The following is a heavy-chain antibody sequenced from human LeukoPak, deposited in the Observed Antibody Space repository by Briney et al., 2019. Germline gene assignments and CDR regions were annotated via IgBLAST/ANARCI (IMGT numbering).Heavy chain of an antibody. V-gene: IGHV5-51*01. Sequence: GESLKISCKGSGYSFTSYWIGWVRQMPGKGLECMGIIYPGDSDTRYSPSFQGQVTISADRSISTAYLQWSSLKASDTAMYYCARLGDYGDYPGTFDYWGQGTLVTVSS. J-gene: IGHJ4*02. D-gene: IGHD4-17*01. CDR3: ARLGDYGDYPGTFDY. CDR1: GYSFTSYW. CDR2: IYPGDSDT.